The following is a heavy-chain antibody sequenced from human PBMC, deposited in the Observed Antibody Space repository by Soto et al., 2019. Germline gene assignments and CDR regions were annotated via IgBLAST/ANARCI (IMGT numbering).Heavy chain of an antibody. J-gene: IGHJ4*02. D-gene: IGHD4-17*01. CDR3: TTDLGLRVSRMWSWLG. Sequence: GGSLRLSCAASGFTFSNAWMSWVRQAPGKGLEWVGRIKSKTDGGTTDYAAPVKGRFTISRDDSKNTLYLQMNSLKTEDTAVYYCTTDLGLRVSRMWSWLGWGQGTLVTVSS. CDR2: IKSKTDGGTT. CDR1: GFTFSNAW. V-gene: IGHV3-15*01.